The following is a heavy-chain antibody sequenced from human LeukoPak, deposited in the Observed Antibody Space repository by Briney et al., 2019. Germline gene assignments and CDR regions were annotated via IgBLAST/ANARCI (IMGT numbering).Heavy chain of an antibody. J-gene: IGHJ4*02. V-gene: IGHV1-8*01. Sequence: ASVKVSCKASGYTFTSYDINWVRQATGQGLEWMGWMSPNSGNTGYAQKFQGRVTLTRNTSISTAYMDLSSLRSEDTAVYYCARGGIPAAVDFAYWGQGTLVTVSS. CDR2: MSPNSGNT. D-gene: IGHD6-13*01. CDR3: ARGGIPAAVDFAY. CDR1: GYTFTSYD.